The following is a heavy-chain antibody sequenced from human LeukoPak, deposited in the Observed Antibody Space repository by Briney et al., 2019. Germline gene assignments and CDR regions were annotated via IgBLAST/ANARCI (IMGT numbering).Heavy chain of an antibody. V-gene: IGHV3-43D*03. J-gene: IGHJ6*03. CDR1: GFTFHDYA. Sequence: GGSLRLSCAAYGFTFHDYAMHWVRHAPGKGLEWVSLISWDGGSTYYADSVKGRFTIYRDNSKNSLYLQMNSLRAEDTALSKDSSVHWSLFEYYMDVWGKGTTVTVSS. D-gene: IGHD3-9*01. CDR2: ISWDGGST. CDR3: SSVHWSLFEYYMDV.